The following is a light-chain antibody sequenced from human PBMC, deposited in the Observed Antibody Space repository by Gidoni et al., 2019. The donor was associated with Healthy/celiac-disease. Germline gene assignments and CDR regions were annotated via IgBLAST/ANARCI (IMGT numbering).Light chain of an antibody. CDR1: QSVSSN. CDR2: GAS. V-gene: IGKV3D-15*01. CDR3: QQYNNWPPLT. Sequence: EIVMTQSPSPLSVSPGERATLSCRASQSVSSNLAWYQQKPGQAPRLLIYGASTSATGIPARFSGSGSGTEFTLTISSLQSEDFAVDYCQQYNNWPPLTFGGGTKVEIK. J-gene: IGKJ4*01.